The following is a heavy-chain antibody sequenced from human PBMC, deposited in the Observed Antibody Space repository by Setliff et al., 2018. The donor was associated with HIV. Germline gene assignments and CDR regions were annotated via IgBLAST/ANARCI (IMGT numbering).Heavy chain of an antibody. V-gene: IGHV4-39*01. CDR3: ATNSDTSGYPPPPFDY. CDR1: GDSISSSSYY. J-gene: IGHJ4*02. D-gene: IGHD3-22*01. CDR2: ISYSGST. Sequence: SETLSLTCTVSGDSISSSSYYWGWIRQPPGKGLEWIGSISYSGSTYYNPSLKSRVTISVDTSKNQFSLKLSSVTAADTAVYYCATNSDTSGYPPPPFDYWGQGTLVTVSS.